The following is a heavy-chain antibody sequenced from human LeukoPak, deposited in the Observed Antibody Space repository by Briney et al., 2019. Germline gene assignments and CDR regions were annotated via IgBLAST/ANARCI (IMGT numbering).Heavy chain of an antibody. CDR1: GYTFTNYY. CDR3: AREGEIGYDLSDY. D-gene: IGHD5-12*01. CDR2: INPSGGST. J-gene: IGHJ4*02. V-gene: IGHV1-46*01. Sequence: ASVKVSCKASGYTFTNYYMNWVRQAPGQGLEWMGIINPSGGSTSYAQKFQGRVTVTRDTSASTVYMELSSLRSEDTAMYYCAREGEIGYDLSDYWGQGTLVTVSS.